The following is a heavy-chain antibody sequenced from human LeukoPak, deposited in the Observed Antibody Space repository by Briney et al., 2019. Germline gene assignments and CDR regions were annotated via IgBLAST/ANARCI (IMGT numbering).Heavy chain of an antibody. CDR3: ARAPRDYYDSSGYYGGAFDI. D-gene: IGHD3-22*01. V-gene: IGHV4-59*01. J-gene: IGHJ3*02. CDR2: IYYSGST. Sequence: SETLSLTCTVSGGSISSYYWSWIRQPPGKGLEWIGYIYYSGSTNYNPSLKSRVTISEDTSKNQFSLKLSSVTAADTAVYYCARAPRDYYDSSGYYGGAFDIWGQGTMVTVSS. CDR1: GGSISSYY.